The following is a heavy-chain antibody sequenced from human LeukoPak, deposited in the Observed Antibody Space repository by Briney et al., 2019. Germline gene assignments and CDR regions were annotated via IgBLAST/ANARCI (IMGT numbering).Heavy chain of an antibody. CDR1: GFTFSSYS. J-gene: IGHJ3*02. D-gene: IGHD1-26*01. CDR3: ARSLGGYSGSYVAFDI. Sequence: PGGSLRLSCAASGFTFSSYSMNWVRQAPGKGLEWVSSISSSSSYIYYADSVKGRFTISRDNAKNSLYLQMNSLRAEDTAVYYCARSLGGYSGSYVAFDIWGQGTMVTVSS. V-gene: IGHV3-21*01. CDR2: ISSSSSYI.